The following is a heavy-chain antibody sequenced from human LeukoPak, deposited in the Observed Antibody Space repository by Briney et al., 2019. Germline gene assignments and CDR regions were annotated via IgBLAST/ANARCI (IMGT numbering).Heavy chain of an antibody. D-gene: IGHD6-13*01. J-gene: IGHJ4*02. CDR3: ARLYNTYSSTWSDY. V-gene: IGHV5-51*01. Sequence: LGESLKISCKGSGYNFNSFWIGWVRQMPGKGLEWMGIIYPGNSDTRYSPSFQGQVSFSADKSISTAYLQWSSLQASGSAIYYCARLYNTYSSTWSDYWGQGTLVIVSS. CDR1: GYNFNSFW. CDR2: IYPGNSDT.